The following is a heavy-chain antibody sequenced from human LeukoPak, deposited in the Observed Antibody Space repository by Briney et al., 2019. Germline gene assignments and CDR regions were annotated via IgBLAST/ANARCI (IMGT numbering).Heavy chain of an antibody. CDR2: ISANSGNT. D-gene: IGHD4-17*01. V-gene: IGHV1-18*01. CDR3: ARDSPIYGD. Sequence: ASVKVSCKTSGYTFTNYGLSWVRQAPGQGLEWLGRISANSGNTNYAQKFQDRVTITTDTSTSTAYMDLRSLRSDDTAVYYCARDSPIYGDWGQGTLVTVSS. CDR1: GYTFTNYG. J-gene: IGHJ4*02.